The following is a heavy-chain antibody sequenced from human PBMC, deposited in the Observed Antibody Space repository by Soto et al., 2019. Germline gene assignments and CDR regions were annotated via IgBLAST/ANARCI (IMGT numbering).Heavy chain of an antibody. CDR3: ARESTIAVAGTDAFDI. CDR2: IWYDGSNK. J-gene: IGHJ3*02. CDR1: GFTFSSYG. D-gene: IGHD6-19*01. Sequence: QAQLVESGGGVVQPGRSLRLSCAASGFTFSSYGMHWVRQAPGKGLEWVAFIWYDGSNKYYADSVKGRFTISRDNSKNTLYLQMNSLRAEDTAVYYCARESTIAVAGTDAFDIWGQGTMVTVSS. V-gene: IGHV3-33*01.